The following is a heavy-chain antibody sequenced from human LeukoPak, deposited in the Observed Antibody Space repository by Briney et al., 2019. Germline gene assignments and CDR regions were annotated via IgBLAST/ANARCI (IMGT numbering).Heavy chain of an antibody. CDR2: ITYDGSNK. Sequence: PGGSLRLSCAASGFTLSSYGMHWVRQAPGKGLEWVAVITYDGSNKYYADSVKGRFTISRDNSKNTLYLQMNSLRAEDTAVYYCAKDKSSSLDYWGQGTLVTVSS. D-gene: IGHD6-13*01. CDR1: GFTLSSYG. V-gene: IGHV3-30*18. J-gene: IGHJ4*02. CDR3: AKDKSSSLDY.